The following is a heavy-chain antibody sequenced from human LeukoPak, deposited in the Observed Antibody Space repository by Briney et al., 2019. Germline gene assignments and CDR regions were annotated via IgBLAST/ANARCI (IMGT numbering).Heavy chain of an antibody. CDR1: GGSISSYY. CDR3: ARGRNTVTIPSNWFDP. J-gene: IGHJ5*02. CDR2: IYYSGST. D-gene: IGHD4-17*01. V-gene: IGHV4-59*01. Sequence: SETLSLTCTVSGGSISSYYWGWIRQPPGKGLEWIGYIYYSGSTNYNPSLKSRVTISVDTSKNQFSLKLSSVTAADTAVYYCARGRNTVTIPSNWFDPWGQGTLVTVSS.